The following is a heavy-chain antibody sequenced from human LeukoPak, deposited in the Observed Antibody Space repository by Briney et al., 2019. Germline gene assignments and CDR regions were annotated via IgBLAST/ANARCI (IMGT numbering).Heavy chain of an antibody. D-gene: IGHD4/OR15-4a*01. V-gene: IGHV3-23*01. J-gene: IGHJ4*02. CDR1: GFTFSSYA. CDR2: ISGSGGST. Sequence: PGGSLRLSCAASGFTFSSYAMGWVRQAPGKGLEWVSAISGSGGSTYYADSVKGRFTISRDNSKNTLYLQMNSLRAEDTAVYYCAKRPGARRGPLDYWGQGTLVTVSS. CDR3: AKRPGARRGPLDY.